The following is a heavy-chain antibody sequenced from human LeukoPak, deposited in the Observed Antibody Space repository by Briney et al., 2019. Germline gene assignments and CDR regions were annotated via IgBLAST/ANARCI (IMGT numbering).Heavy chain of an antibody. CDR1: GGSISSGDYY. J-gene: IGHJ4*02. V-gene: IGHV4-30-4*01. CDR2: IYYSGSS. Sequence: SQTLSLTCTVSGGSISSGDYYWSWIRQPPGKGLEWIGYIYYSGSSYFSPSLKSRVTISVDTSKNQFSLKLSSVTAADTALYYCARLKVDANNYFDYWGQGTLVTVSP. D-gene: IGHD1-26*01. CDR3: ARLKVDANNYFDY.